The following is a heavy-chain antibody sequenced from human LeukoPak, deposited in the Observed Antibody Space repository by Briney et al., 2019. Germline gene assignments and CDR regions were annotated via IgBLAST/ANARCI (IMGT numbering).Heavy chain of an antibody. Sequence: SVKVSCKASGGTFSSYAISWVRQAPGQGLEWMGGIIPIFGTANYAQKFQGRVTITADESTSTAYMELSSLRSEDTAVYYCARFLGGSYGMDVWGQGTTVTVSS. CDR1: GGTFSSYA. D-gene: IGHD1-26*01. V-gene: IGHV1-69*13. CDR2: IIPIFGTA. J-gene: IGHJ6*02. CDR3: ARFLGGSYGMDV.